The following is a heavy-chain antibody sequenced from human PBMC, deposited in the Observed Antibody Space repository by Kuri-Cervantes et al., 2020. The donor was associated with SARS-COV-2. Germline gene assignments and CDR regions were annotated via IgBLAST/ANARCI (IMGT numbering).Heavy chain of an antibody. D-gene: IGHD7-27*01. CDR3: AREVGSGVFDY. J-gene: IGHJ4*02. V-gene: IGHV1-69*05. CDR2: IIPIFGTA. CDR1: GGTFSSYA. Sequence: SVKVSCKASGGTFSSYAISWVRQAPGQGLEWMGGIIPIFGTANYARKFQGRVTITTDESTSTAYMELSSLRSDDTAVYYCAREVGSGVFDYWGQGTLVTVSS.